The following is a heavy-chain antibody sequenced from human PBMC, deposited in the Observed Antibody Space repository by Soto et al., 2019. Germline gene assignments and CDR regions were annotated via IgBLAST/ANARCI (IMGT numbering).Heavy chain of an antibody. D-gene: IGHD3-3*01. CDR1: GFTLSSYW. V-gene: IGHV3-74*01. CDR3: ARDQYDFWSGEPRHAFDI. J-gene: IGHJ3*02. CDR2: INSDGSST. Sequence: GGALRLSCAASGFTLSSYWMHWVRQAPGKGLVWVSRINSDGSSTSYADSVKGRFTISRDNAKNTLYLQMNSLRAEDTAVYYCARDQYDFWSGEPRHAFDIWGQGTMVTVSS.